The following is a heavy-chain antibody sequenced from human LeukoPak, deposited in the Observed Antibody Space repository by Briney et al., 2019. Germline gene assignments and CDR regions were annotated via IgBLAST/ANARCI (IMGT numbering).Heavy chain of an antibody. CDR1: GGSISSSSYY. V-gene: IGHV4-39*01. CDR2: IYYSGST. D-gene: IGHD6-6*01. CDR3: ARRDSSLYNWFDP. Sequence: PSETLSLTCTVSGGSISSSSYYWGWIRQPPGKGLEWIGSIYYSGSTYYNLSLKSRVTISVDTSKNQFSLKLSSVTAADTAVYYCARRDSSLYNWFDPWGQGTLVTVSS. J-gene: IGHJ5*02.